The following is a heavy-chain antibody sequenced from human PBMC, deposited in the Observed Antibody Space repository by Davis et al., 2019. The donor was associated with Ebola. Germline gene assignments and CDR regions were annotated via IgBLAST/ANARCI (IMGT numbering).Heavy chain of an antibody. V-gene: IGHV1-46*01. D-gene: IGHD3-10*01. Sequence: AASVKVSCKASGYTFTSYYMHWVRQAPGQGLEWMGIINPSGGSTSYAQKFQGRVTMTRDTSTSTAYMELSSLRSEDTAVYYCARERAEYYYGSGSYYYYGMDVWGQGTTVTVSS. CDR2: INPSGGST. J-gene: IGHJ6*02. CDR1: GYTFTSYY. CDR3: ARERAEYYYGSGSYYYYGMDV.